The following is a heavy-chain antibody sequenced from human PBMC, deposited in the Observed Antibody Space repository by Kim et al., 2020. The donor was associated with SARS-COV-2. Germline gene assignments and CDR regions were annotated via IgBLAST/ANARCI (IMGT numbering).Heavy chain of an antibody. CDR2: INPSGGST. J-gene: IGHJ6*02. CDR1: GYTFTSYY. D-gene: IGHD3-10*01. V-gene: IGHV1-46*01. Sequence: ASVKVSCKASGYTFTSYYMHWVRQAPGQGLEWMGIINPSGGSTSYAQKFQGRVTMTRDTSTSTVYMELSSLRSEDTAVYYCARDKVIDYYYYGMDVWGQGTTVTVSS. CDR3: ARDKVIDYYYYGMDV.